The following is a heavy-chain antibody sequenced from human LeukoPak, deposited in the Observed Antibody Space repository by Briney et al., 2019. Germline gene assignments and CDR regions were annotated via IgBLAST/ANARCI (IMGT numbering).Heavy chain of an antibody. CDR1: GGSISSSSYY. J-gene: IGHJ4*02. Sequence: SETLSLTCTVSGGSISSSSYYWGWIRQPPGKGLEWIGSIYYSGSTYYNPSLKSRVTISVDTSKNQFSLKLSSVTAADTAVYYCASQDTYCTNGVCYASSADYWGQGTLVTVSS. D-gene: IGHD2-8*01. CDR2: IYYSGST. CDR3: ASQDTYCTNGVCYASSADY. V-gene: IGHV4-39*01.